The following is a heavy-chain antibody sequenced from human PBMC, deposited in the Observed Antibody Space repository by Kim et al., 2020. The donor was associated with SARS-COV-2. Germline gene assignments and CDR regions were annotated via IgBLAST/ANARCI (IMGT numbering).Heavy chain of an antibody. V-gene: IGHV1-69*02. J-gene: IGHJ3*02. Sequence: QKFQGRVTITADKSTSTAYMELSSLRSEDTAVYYCARGDYDILTPNAFDIWGQGTMVNVSS. CDR3: ARGDYDILTPNAFDI. D-gene: IGHD3-9*01.